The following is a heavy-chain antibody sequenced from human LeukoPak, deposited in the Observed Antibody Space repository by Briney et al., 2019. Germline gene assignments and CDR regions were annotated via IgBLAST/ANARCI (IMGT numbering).Heavy chain of an antibody. J-gene: IGHJ4*02. V-gene: IGHV4-39*01. D-gene: IGHD3-10*01. Sequence: SETLSLTCTVSGGSTSSSDYYWGWIRQPPDEGLEWIASIRYSANTYYNPSLKSRVTISVDTSKNQFSLKLNSVTAADTAVYYCARKPISASGRHWYYFDNWGQGTLVTVSS. CDR2: IRYSANT. CDR1: GGSTSSSDYY. CDR3: ARKPISASGRHWYYFDN.